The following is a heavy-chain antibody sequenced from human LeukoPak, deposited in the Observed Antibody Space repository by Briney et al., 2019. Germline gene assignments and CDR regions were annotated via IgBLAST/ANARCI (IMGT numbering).Heavy chain of an antibody. J-gene: IGHJ4*02. CDR3: VRYYYDSTGYYDY. CDR1: GFTFSSYT. D-gene: IGHD3-22*01. Sequence: GGSLRLSCSASGFTFSSYTMHWVRQAPGKGLEYVSAISTNGGNTLCADSVKGRFTISRDNSKNTLYLQMSSLRAEDTAVYYCVRYYYDSTGYYDYWGQGTLVTVSS. V-gene: IGHV3-64D*06. CDR2: ISTNGGNT.